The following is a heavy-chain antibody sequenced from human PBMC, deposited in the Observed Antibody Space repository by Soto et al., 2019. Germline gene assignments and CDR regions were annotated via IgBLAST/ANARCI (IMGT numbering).Heavy chain of an antibody. CDR1: GYTFTSYD. CDR3: AREAAAGLVY. CDR2: MNPNSGNT. Sequence: QVQLVQSGAEGRKPGASVKVSCKASGYTFTSYDINWVRQATGQGLEWMGWMNPNSGNTGYALMFQGRLTMTRNTSISTAYMELSSLRSEDTAVYYCAREAAAGLVYWGQGTLVTVSS. V-gene: IGHV1-8*01. J-gene: IGHJ4*02. D-gene: IGHD6-13*01.